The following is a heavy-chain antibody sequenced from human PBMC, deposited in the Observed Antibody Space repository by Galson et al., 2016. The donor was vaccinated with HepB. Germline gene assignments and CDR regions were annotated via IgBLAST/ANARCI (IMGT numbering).Heavy chain of an antibody. CDR2: ISAYSGNP. CDR3: ARTMEVVVVPAARQDFDY. CDR1: GYTFTLYG. Sequence: SVKVSCKASGYTFTLYGISWVRQAPGQGLEWMGWISAYSGNPNYAQKFQGRVTMTTDTSTSTAYMEVRSLRSDDTAVYYCARTMEVVVVPAARQDFDYWVQGTLVTVSS. V-gene: IGHV1-18*01. D-gene: IGHD2-2*01. J-gene: IGHJ4*02.